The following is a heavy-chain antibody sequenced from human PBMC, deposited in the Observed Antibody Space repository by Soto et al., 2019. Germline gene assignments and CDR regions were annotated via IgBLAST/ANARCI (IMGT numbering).Heavy chain of an antibody. CDR1: GGTFSSYA. J-gene: IGHJ6*04. CDR3: ARVTMVRGVIINYGMDV. Sequence: ASVKVSCKASGGTFSSYAISWVRQAPGQGLEWMGGIIPIFGTANYAQKFQGRVTITADKSTSTAYMELSSLRSEDTAVYYCARVTMVRGVIINYGMDVRGKGTTVTVSS. CDR2: IIPIFGTA. D-gene: IGHD3-10*01. V-gene: IGHV1-69*06.